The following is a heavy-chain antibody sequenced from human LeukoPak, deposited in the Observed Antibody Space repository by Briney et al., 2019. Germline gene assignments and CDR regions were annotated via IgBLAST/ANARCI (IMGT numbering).Heavy chain of an antibody. CDR2: ISNDGTNK. J-gene: IGHJ4*02. CDR3: TKVTGFVWLFPFDS. V-gene: IGHV3-30*18. CDR1: GFTFSSYG. Sequence: GRSLRLSFAASGFTFSSYGMHWVRKAPAKGLEWVAVISNDGTNKYYADSVKGRFTISIDNSKNTLYLQMNSLRPEDTAVYYCTKVTGFVWLFPFDSWGQGTLVTASS. D-gene: IGHD3-9*01.